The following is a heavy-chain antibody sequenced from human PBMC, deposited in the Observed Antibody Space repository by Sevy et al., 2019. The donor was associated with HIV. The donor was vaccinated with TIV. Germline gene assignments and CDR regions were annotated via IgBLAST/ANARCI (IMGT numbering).Heavy chain of an antibody. CDR3: VRGGVGGYGYSLDC. V-gene: IGHV3-7*01. CDR1: GFTFSVYW. Sequence: GGSLRLSCAASGFTFSVYWMSWVRQAPGKGLEWVATMKEDGSDKDYVDSVKGRFTISRDNAKNSLYLQMNSLRAEDRAVYYCVRGGVGGYGYSLDCWGQGTLVTVSS. CDR2: MKEDGSDK. J-gene: IGHJ4*02. D-gene: IGHD5-18*01.